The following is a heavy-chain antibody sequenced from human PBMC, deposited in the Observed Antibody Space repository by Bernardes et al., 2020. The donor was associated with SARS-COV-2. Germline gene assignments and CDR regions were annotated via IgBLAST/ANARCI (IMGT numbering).Heavy chain of an antibody. CDR2: VSYSGST. V-gene: IGHV4-39*07. D-gene: IGHD3-16*01. Sequence: SETLSLTCTVSGGSITTADYFGAWIRQPPGKGLEWIGRVSYSGSTNYNPSLKSRLTLSADTSKRQFSLRLTSVTAADTAVYYCARANNYNYVYPVDWGQGTLVTVSS. CDR1: GGSITTADYF. CDR3: ARANNYNYVYPVD. J-gene: IGHJ4*02.